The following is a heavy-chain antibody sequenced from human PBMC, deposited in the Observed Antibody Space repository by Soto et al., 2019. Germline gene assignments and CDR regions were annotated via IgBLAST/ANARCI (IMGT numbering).Heavy chain of an antibody. CDR2: ISDSGGTT. V-gene: IGHV3-23*01. CDR1: GFTFRSYG. J-gene: IGHJ6*02. Sequence: GGSLRLSCAASGFTFRSYGMSWVRQVPGKGLEWASGISDSGGTTYYADSVKGRFTISRDNSKNTLYLQMNSLRAEDTAVYYCAKSRLNSGDYYYYDMDVWRQGTTVTVSS. CDR3: AKSRLNSGDYYYYDMDV. D-gene: IGHD6-25*01.